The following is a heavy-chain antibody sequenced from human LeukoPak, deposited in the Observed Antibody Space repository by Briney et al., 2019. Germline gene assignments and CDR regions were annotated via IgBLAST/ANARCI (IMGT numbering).Heavy chain of an antibody. CDR3: AKDLTIFGVVSYFDY. V-gene: IGHV3-23*01. CDR1: GFTFSSYA. CDR2: ISGSGGST. Sequence: GGSLRLSCAASGFTFSSYAMSWVRQAPGKGLEWVSAISGSGGSTYYADSVKGRFTISRDNSKNTLYPQMNSLRAEDTAVYYCAKDLTIFGVVSYFDYWGQGTLVTVSS. D-gene: IGHD3-3*01. J-gene: IGHJ4*02.